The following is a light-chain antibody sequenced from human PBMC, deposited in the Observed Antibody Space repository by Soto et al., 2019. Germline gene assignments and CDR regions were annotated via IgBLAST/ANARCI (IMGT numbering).Light chain of an antibody. Sequence: EIVLTQSPGTLSVSPGERATLSCRASQSGFSSYLAWYQQKPGPAPNLLPYGASNRATAIPDRFSGSGSGTDFTLTISRLEPEDFAVYYCQKYSSSPSITFGQGTRLEIK. CDR1: QSGFSSY. V-gene: IGKV3-20*01. CDR2: GAS. J-gene: IGKJ5*01. CDR3: QKYSSSPSIT.